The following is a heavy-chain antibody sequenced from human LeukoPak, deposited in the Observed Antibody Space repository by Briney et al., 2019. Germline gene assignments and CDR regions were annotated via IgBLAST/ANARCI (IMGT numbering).Heavy chain of an antibody. J-gene: IGHJ4*02. CDR2: ILGDGVTT. Sequence: PVGSLRLSCAASGFTFRSHAMSWVRQAPGKGLEWVSAILGDGVTTYYADSVKGRFTISRDNSNNTLCLQMSSLRAEDTAVYYCTRESRSAVAGDWGQGTLVTVSS. D-gene: IGHD6-19*01. V-gene: IGHV3-23*01. CDR3: TRESRSAVAGD. CDR1: GFTFRSHA.